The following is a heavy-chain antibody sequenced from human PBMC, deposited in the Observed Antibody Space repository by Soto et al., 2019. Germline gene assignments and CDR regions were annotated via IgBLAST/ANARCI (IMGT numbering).Heavy chain of an antibody. V-gene: IGHV5-51*01. D-gene: IGHD1-26*01. CDR2: IYPGDSDT. J-gene: IGHJ6*02. CDR1: GYSFTSYW. Sequence: GESLKISCKGSGYSFTSYWIGWVRQMPGKGLEWMGIIYPGDSDTRYSPSFQGQVTISADKSISTAYLQWSSLKASDTAMYYCARRRGGWGLLNYYGMDVWGQGTTVTVSS. CDR3: ARRRGGWGLLNYYGMDV.